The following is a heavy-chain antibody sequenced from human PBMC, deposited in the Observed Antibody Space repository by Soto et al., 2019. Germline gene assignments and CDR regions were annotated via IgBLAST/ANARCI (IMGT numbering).Heavy chain of an antibody. CDR3: AKTRGQSYYHAMDV. CDR2: ISGSGENT. Sequence: EVQLLESGGGLVQPGGSLRLSCAASGFTFSNYAMSWVRQAPGKGLEWVSPISGSGENTYYADSVKGRFTISRDNSKNTLYLQMNNLRAKDTAVYYCAKTRGQSYYHAMDVWGQGTTVIVSS. CDR1: GFTFSNYA. V-gene: IGHV3-23*01. J-gene: IGHJ6*02.